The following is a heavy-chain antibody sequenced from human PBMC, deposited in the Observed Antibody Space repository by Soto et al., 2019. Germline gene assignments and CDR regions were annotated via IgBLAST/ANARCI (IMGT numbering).Heavy chain of an antibody. CDR2: IYHSGST. V-gene: IGHV4-30-2*01. CDR3: ARSKGITMMESDNWFDP. CDR1: GGSISSGGYS. Sequence: PSETLFLTCAVSGGSISSGGYSWSWIRQPPGKGLEWIGYIYHSGSTYYNPSLKSRVTISVDRSKNQFSLKLSSVTAADTAVYYCARSKGITMMESDNWFDPWGQGTLVTVSS. J-gene: IGHJ5*02. D-gene: IGHD3-22*01.